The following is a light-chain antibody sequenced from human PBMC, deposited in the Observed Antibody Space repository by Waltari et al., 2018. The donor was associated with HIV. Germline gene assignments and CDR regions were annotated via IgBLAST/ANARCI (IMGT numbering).Light chain of an antibody. V-gene: IGLV3-21*02. Sequence: SYVLTQPPSVSVAPGQTARIPCEGGNIGKKRPHWYQQKPGQAPVLVVYDDSDRPSGIPERFSGSKSGNTATLTIIRVEAGDEADYYCQVWDSTSDHLVFGGGAKLTVL. CDR1: NIGKKR. CDR3: QVWDSTSDHLV. CDR2: DDS. J-gene: IGLJ2*01.